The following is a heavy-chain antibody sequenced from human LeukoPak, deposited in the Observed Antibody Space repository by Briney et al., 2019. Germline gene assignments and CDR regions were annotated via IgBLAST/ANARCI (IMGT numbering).Heavy chain of an antibody. V-gene: IGHV4-59*08. CDR2: IHYSGST. J-gene: IGHJ4*02. CDR3: ARAPILYYFDC. Sequence: SETLSLTCTVSGGSIGSYYWNWIRQPPGEGLEWIGYIHYSGSTNHNASLKSRVTISVDTSKNQFSLKLSSVTAADTAVYYCARAPILYYFDCWGQGTLVTVSS. CDR1: GGSIGSYY.